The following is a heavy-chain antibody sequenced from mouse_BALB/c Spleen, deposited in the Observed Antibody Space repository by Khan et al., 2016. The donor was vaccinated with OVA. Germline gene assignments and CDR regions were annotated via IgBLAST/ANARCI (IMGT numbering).Heavy chain of an antibody. D-gene: IGHD1-1*01. CDR1: GFSLTSYG. Sequence: QVHVKQSGPGLVAPSQSLSITCTVSGFSLTSYGVHWVRQPPGKGLEWLGVLWAGGSTNYNSALMPRLSISKDNSKNQVFLKMNSLQTDETAMYYCARPYYGSAWFAYWGQGTLVTVSA. CDR3: ARPYYGSAWFAY. CDR2: LWAGGST. V-gene: IGHV2-9*02. J-gene: IGHJ3*01.